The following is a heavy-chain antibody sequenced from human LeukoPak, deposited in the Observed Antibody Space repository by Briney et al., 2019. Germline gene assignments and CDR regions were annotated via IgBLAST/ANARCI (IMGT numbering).Heavy chain of an antibody. J-gene: IGHJ4*02. CDR2: INPNSGGT. Sequence: GASVKVSCKASGYTFTGYYMHWVRQAPGQGLEWMAWINPNSGGTYYAQNFRDRITMTRDTSISTAYVELSRLRSDDTAIYYCARANALYCSSTSCLFDYWGQGTLVTVSS. CDR3: ARANALYCSSTSCLFDY. V-gene: IGHV1-2*02. D-gene: IGHD2-2*01. CDR1: GYTFTGYY.